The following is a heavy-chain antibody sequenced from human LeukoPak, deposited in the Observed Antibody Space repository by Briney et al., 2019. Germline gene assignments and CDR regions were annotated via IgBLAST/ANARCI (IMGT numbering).Heavy chain of an antibody. J-gene: IGHJ4*02. CDR2: IKEDGSEK. Sequence: PGGSLRLSCAASGFTFSSYWMSWVRQAPGKGLEWVANIKEDGSEKFLLDSVKGRFTISRDNAKNSLFLQMNSLRAEDTAVYYCAREAGAVAGDWGQGTLVTVSS. V-gene: IGHV3-7*05. CDR1: GFTFSSYW. CDR3: AREAGAVAGD. D-gene: IGHD6-19*01.